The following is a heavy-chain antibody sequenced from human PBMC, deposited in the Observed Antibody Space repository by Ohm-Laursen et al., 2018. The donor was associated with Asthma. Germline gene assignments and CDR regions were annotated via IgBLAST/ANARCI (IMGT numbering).Heavy chain of an antibody. CDR3: ARDVMEWFLPAFDF. V-gene: IGHV3-30-3*01. J-gene: IGHJ4*02. CDR1: GFTFRSYA. CDR2: GGSYYDGGLK. Sequence: SLRLSCAASGFTFRSYAMHWVRKAPGKGLEWVAVGGSYYDGGLKYYADSVNGRFTVSRDDSKNTLYLQMNSLRPDDTAVYYCARDVMEWFLPAFDFWGQGTLVTVSS. D-gene: IGHD3-3*01.